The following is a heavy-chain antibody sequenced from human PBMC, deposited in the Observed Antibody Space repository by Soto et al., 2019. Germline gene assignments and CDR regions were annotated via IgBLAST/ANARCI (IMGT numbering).Heavy chain of an antibody. J-gene: IGHJ4*02. CDR2: IYYNGIT. CDR1: GDSIHSGDHY. V-gene: IGHV4-31*03. Sequence: SETLSLTCSVSGDSIHSGDHYWTWIRQPPGKGLEWIGYIYYNGITYYNPSLKSRVTISVDTSKNHFSLKLSSLTAADTAVFYCARGRDSSGYYSAGLDYWGQGMLVTVS. CDR3: ARGRDSSGYYSAGLDY. D-gene: IGHD3-22*01.